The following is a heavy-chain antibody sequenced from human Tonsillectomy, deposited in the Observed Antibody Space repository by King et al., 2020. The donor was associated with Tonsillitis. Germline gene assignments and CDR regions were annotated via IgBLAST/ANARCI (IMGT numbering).Heavy chain of an antibody. Sequence: VQLVESGAEVKKPGESLRISCKGSGYSFTSYWIIWVRQMPGRGLEWMGRIAPGDSYTNYSLSFQGHVTISADKSVSTAYLQWSSLKASDTAMYYCARAFRGRGDYSMDFWGKGTTVTVSS. V-gene: IGHV5-10-1*03. CDR2: IAPGDSYT. CDR3: ARAFRGRGDYSMDF. J-gene: IGHJ6*03. CDR1: GYSFTSYW. D-gene: IGHD3-10*01.